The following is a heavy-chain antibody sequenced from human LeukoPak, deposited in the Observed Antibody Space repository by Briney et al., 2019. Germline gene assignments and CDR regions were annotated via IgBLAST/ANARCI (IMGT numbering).Heavy chain of an antibody. Sequence: PSETLSLTCSVSGDSIRRYSCYWIRQPAGKTLEWIGHFSPTGNTYYNPSLQSRVTVSLDTSKNLFSLKLTSVTAVDTAVYFCATSFIAASGDWFDTWGQGILVTVSS. CDR1: GDSIRRYS. J-gene: IGHJ5*02. D-gene: IGHD6-13*01. CDR3: ATSFIAASGDWFDT. V-gene: IGHV4-4*07. CDR2: FSPTGNT.